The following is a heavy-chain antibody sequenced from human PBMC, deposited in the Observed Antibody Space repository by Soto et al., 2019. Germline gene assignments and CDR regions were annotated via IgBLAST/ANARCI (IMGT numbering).Heavy chain of an antibody. J-gene: IGHJ4*02. Sequence: PGGSLRLSCAASGFTFSSYAMHWVRQAPGKGLEWVAVISYDGSNKYYADSVKGRFTISRDNSKNTLYLQMNSLRAEDTAVYYCARSPSEFDDSSGYWPFYWGQGTLVTVSS. CDR2: ISYDGSNK. CDR3: ARSPSEFDDSSGYWPFY. CDR1: GFTFSSYA. V-gene: IGHV3-30-3*01. D-gene: IGHD3-22*01.